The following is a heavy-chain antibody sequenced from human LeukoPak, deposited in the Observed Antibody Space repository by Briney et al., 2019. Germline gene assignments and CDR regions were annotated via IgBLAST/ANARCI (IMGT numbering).Heavy chain of an antibody. V-gene: IGHV3-48*01. Sequence: GGSLRLSCAASGFTFSSYSMNWVRQAPGKGLEWVSYISSSSSTIYYADSVKGRFTISRDNAKNSLYLQMNSLRAEDTAVYYCARGSCSSISCYLAQSHFDYWGQGTLVTVSS. CDR2: ISSSSSTI. CDR3: ARGSCSSISCYLAQSHFDY. CDR1: GFTFSSYS. J-gene: IGHJ4*02. D-gene: IGHD2-2*01.